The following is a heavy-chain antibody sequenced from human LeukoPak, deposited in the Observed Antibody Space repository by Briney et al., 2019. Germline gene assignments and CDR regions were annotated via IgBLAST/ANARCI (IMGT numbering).Heavy chain of an antibody. D-gene: IGHD2-15*01. CDR2: ISGSGGST. Sequence: PGGSLRLSCAASGFAFSSYAMSWVRQAPGKGLEWVSAISGSGGSTYYADSVKGRFTISRDNSKNTLYLRMNSLRAEDTAVYYCAKGDVVVVAATPSWFDPWGQGTLVTVSS. J-gene: IGHJ5*02. V-gene: IGHV3-23*01. CDR3: AKGDVVVVAATPSWFDP. CDR1: GFAFSSYA.